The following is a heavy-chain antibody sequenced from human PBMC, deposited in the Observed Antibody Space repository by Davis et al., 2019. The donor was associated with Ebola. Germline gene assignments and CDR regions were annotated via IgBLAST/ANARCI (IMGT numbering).Heavy chain of an antibody. CDR3: ARPSNYYYGMDV. CDR2: IYYSGNT. CDR1: GGSIISYY. V-gene: IGHV4-59*08. J-gene: IGHJ6*02. Sequence: MPSETLSLTCTVSGGSIISYYWSWFRQPPGKGLEWIGYIYYSGNTNYNPSLKSRVSISVDTSRHQFSLKLSSVTAADTAVYYCARPSNYYYGMDVWGQGTTVTVSS.